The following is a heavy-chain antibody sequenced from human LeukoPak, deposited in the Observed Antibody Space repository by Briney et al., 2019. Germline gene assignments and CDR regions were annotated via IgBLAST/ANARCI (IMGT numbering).Heavy chain of an antibody. Sequence: SETLSLTCAVYGGSFSGYYWSWIRQPPGKGLEWIGSIYYSGSTYYNPSLKSRVTISVDTSKNQFSLKLSSVTAADTAVYYCARDDAAMVHNWFDPWGQGTLVTVSS. V-gene: IGHV4-34*01. J-gene: IGHJ5*02. CDR2: IYYSGST. D-gene: IGHD5-18*01. CDR3: ARDDAAMVHNWFDP. CDR1: GGSFSGYY.